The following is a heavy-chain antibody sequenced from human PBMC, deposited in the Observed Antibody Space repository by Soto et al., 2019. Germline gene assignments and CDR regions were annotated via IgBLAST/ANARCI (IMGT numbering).Heavy chain of an antibody. Sequence: ESGGGLVQPGGSLRLSCAASGFSFAGYALTWVRLAPGKGLEWVASISGGGGSTYYADSVKGRFSISRDNSNRMVYLQMGSLTAGDTAVYYCTKTETFNGYYNAFDYWGQGTRVTVSS. CDR2: ISGGGGST. D-gene: IGHD3-9*01. CDR3: TKTETFNGYYNAFDY. V-gene: IGHV3-23*01. CDR1: GFSFAGYA. J-gene: IGHJ4*02.